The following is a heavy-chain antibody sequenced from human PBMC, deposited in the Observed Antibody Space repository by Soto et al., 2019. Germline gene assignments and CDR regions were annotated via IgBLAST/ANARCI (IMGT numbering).Heavy chain of an antibody. CDR1: GGSISSYY. Sequence: SETLSLTCTVSGGSISSYYWSWIRQPPGKGLEWIGHIYYTGSINYNPSLKSRVTISVDTSQNQFSLKLSSVTAADTAVYYCARDAKMATPQGGYWYYTMDVWGQGTTVTVS. CDR2: IYYTGSI. J-gene: IGHJ6*02. CDR3: ARDAKMATPQGGYWYYTMDV. V-gene: IGHV4-59*01. D-gene: IGHD5-12*01.